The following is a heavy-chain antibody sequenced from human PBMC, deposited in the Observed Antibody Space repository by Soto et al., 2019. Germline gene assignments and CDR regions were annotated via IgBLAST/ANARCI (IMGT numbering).Heavy chain of an antibody. CDR3: TRENIEKSDGLYDAFDI. CDR2: MNPKSGGA. Sequence: ASVKVSCKTSGYTFTDYYTHWVRQAPGQGLEWMGWMNPKSGGAYLAQKFQGRVTLTRDTSIGTAYIEVNSLTSDDTAVYFCTRENIEKSDGLYDAFDIWGQGTTVTV. J-gene: IGHJ3*02. D-gene: IGHD2-15*01. V-gene: IGHV1-2*02. CDR1: GYTFTDYY.